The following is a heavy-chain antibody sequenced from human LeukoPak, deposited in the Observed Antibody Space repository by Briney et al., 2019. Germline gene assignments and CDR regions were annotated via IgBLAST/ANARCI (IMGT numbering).Heavy chain of an antibody. CDR2: IYSGGST. D-gene: IGHD3-10*01. J-gene: IGHJ6*02. CDR1: GFTVSSNY. V-gene: IGHV3-53*04. Sequence: GGSLRLSCAASGFTVSSNYISWVRQAPGKGLEWVSVIYSGGSTYYADSVKGRFTISRHNSKNTLYLQMDSLRAEDTAVYYCARDPLWFGELDYYYYYGMDVRGQGTTVTVSS. CDR3: ARDPLWFGELDYYYYYGMDV.